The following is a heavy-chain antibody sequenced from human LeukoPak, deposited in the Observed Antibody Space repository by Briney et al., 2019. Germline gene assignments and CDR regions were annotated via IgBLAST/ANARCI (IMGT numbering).Heavy chain of an antibody. Sequence: PGGSLRLSCAASGFTFSSYWMSWVRQAPGKGLEWVANIKQDGSEKYYVDSVKGRFTISRDNAKNSLYLQMNSLRAEDTAVYYCARVGDDSSGYYGYWGQGTLVTVSS. V-gene: IGHV3-7*04. D-gene: IGHD3-22*01. CDR2: IKQDGSEK. CDR1: GFTFSSYW. J-gene: IGHJ4*02. CDR3: ARVGDDSSGYYGY.